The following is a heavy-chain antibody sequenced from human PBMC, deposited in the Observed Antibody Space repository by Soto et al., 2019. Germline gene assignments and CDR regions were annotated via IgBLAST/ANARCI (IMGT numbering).Heavy chain of an antibody. Sequence: ASVKVSCKASGYTFTSYGISWVRQAPGQGLEWMGWIIPYIGNTNYAQKFQGRVTITTDKSTSTAYMELSSLRSDDTAVYYCARDTIAAAGPIDYWGQGTLVTVSS. CDR2: IIPYIGNT. V-gene: IGHV1-18*01. CDR1: GYTFTSYG. D-gene: IGHD6-13*01. J-gene: IGHJ4*02. CDR3: ARDTIAAAGPIDY.